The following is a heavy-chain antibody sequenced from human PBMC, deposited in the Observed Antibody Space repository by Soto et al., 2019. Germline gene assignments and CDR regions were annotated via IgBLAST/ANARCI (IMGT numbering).Heavy chain of an antibody. CDR1: GDSISRSPYY. D-gene: IGHD6-6*01. Sequence: SETLSLTRTVSGDSISRSPYYWGWIRQPPGKGLDWIGIIYYTGITYYNPSFESRITISADSSKNHFSLRLTSVNAADTAPYYCARQGSSFRTPRRNWFDPWGQGNLVAVSS. J-gene: IGHJ5*02. V-gene: IGHV4-39*01. CDR2: IYYTGIT. CDR3: ARQGSSFRTPRRNWFDP.